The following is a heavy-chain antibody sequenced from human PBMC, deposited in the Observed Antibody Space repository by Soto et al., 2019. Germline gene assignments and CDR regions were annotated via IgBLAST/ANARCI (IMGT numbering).Heavy chain of an antibody. V-gene: IGHV3-7*03. CDR2: IKQDGSEK. Sequence: PWVSLRLSCAASGFTFSSYWMSWVRQAPVKGLEWVANIKQDGSEKYYVDSVKGRFTISRDNAKNSLYLQMNSLRAEDTAVYYCARVDGDPYYYYGMDVWGQGTTVTVSS. CDR1: GFTFSSYW. D-gene: IGHD7-27*01. CDR3: ARVDGDPYYYYGMDV. J-gene: IGHJ6*02.